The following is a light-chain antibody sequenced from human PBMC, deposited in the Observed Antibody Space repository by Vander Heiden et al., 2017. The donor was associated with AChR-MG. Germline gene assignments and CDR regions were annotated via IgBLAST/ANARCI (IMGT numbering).Light chain of an antibody. CDR1: PSVRSK. CDR2: GAS. V-gene: IGKV3-15*01. Sequence: EVVLTQSLATLSVSPGETATPSCSALPSVRSKPAWSPQNPGQAPSSLIDGASTRATGIPARCSGSGSETEFTITISRLQSEDFDNCYCQKYNNWPLTFGEGARVEIK. J-gene: IGKJ4*01. CDR3: QKYNNWPLT.